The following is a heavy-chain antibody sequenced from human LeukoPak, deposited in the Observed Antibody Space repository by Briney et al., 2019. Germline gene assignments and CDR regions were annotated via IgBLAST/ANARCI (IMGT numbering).Heavy chain of an antibody. Sequence: GASVKVSCKASGYTFTSYGISWVRQAPGQGLEWMGWISGYNGNTNSAQKLQGRVSMTTDTSTSIAYMELRSLRSDDTAVYYCARDRSPDFWSGDYRDAFDIWGQGTMVTVSS. D-gene: IGHD3-3*01. CDR2: ISGYNGNT. J-gene: IGHJ3*02. CDR1: GYTFTSYG. V-gene: IGHV1-18*01. CDR3: ARDRSPDFWSGDYRDAFDI.